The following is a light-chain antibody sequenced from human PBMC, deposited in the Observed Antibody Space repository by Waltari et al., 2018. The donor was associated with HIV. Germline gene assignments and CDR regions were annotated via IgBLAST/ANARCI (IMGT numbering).Light chain of an antibody. CDR2: KDT. Sequence: SYELTQPPSVSVSPGQTARITCSGDALPKQYAYWYHQKPGQAPVLVIYKDTERPSGIPERFSGSSSGTTVTLTISGVQAEDEADYHCQSLDTSNTWVFGGGTKLTVL. V-gene: IGLV3-25*03. CDR1: ALPKQY. J-gene: IGLJ3*02. CDR3: QSLDTSNTWV.